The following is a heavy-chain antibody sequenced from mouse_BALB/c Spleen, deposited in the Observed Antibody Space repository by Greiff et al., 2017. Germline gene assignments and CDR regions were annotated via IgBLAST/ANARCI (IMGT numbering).Heavy chain of an antibody. V-gene: IGHV1-7*01. Sequence: VQLQQSGAELAKPGASVKMSCKASGYTFTSYWMHWVKQRPGQGLEWIGYINPSTGYTEYNQKFKDKATLTADKSSSTAYMQLSSLTSEDSAVYYCASIYYGYDLYYFDYWGQGTTLTVSS. CDR1: GYTFTSYW. J-gene: IGHJ2*01. CDR3: ASIYYGYDLYYFDY. CDR2: INPSTGYT. D-gene: IGHD2-2*01.